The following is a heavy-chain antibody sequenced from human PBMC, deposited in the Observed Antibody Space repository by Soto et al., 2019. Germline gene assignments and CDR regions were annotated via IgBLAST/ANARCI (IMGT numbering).Heavy chain of an antibody. Sequence: PGGSLRLSCAASGFTFSSYAMHWVRQAPGKGLEWVAVISYDGSNKYYADSVKGRFTISRDNSKNTLYLQMNSLRAEDTAVYYCARGLRAYSSGWKGWYFDYWGQGTLVTVS. J-gene: IGHJ4*02. D-gene: IGHD6-19*01. V-gene: IGHV3-30-3*01. CDR2: ISYDGSNK. CDR3: ARGLRAYSSGWKGWYFDY. CDR1: GFTFSSYA.